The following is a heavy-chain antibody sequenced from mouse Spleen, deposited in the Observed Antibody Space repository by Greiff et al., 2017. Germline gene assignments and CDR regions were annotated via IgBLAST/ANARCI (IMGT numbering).Heavy chain of an antibody. CDR3: ARSGTNDY. D-gene: IGHD3-3*01. V-gene: IGHV1-50*01. CDR1: GYTFTSYW. CDR2: IDPSDSYT. Sequence: VQLQQPGAELVKPGASVKLSCKASGYTFTSYWMQWVKQRPGQGLEWIGEIDPSDSYTNYNQKFKGKATLTVDTSSSTAYMQLSSLTSEDSAVYYCARSGTNDYWGQGTTLTVSS. J-gene: IGHJ2*01.